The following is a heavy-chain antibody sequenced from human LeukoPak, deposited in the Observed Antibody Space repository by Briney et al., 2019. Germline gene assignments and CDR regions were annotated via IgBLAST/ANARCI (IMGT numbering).Heavy chain of an antibody. D-gene: IGHD1-1*01. CDR1: GFTVSSNY. CDR3: ARNWLLSGYYYGMDV. J-gene: IGHJ6*02. V-gene: IGHV3-66*01. CDR2: IYSGGST. Sequence: GSLRLSCAASGFTVSSNYTSWVRQAPGKGLEWVSVIYSGGSTYYADSVKGRFTISKDNSKNTLYLQMNSLRAEDTAVYYCARNWLLSGYYYGMDVWGQGTTVTVSS.